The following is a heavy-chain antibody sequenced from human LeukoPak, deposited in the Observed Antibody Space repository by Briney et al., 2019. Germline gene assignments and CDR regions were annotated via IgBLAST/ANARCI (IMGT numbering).Heavy chain of an antibody. CDR3: AGLGVMVLVYQSES. Sequence: SETLSLTCAVSGGSVSSSKYLWGWIRQPPGKELEWIGSISYSGNTDYNPSLKSRVTLSVDTSKNQFSPKLTSVTAADSAVYYCAGLGVMVLVYQSESWGQGTPVTVSS. D-gene: IGHD2-8*01. V-gene: IGHV4-39*07. J-gene: IGHJ1*01. CDR2: ISYSGNT. CDR1: GGSVSSSKYL.